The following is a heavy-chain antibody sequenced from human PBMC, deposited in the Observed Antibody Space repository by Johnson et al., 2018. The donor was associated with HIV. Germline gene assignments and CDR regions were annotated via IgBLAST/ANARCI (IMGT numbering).Heavy chain of an antibody. CDR1: GLTFSSYG. D-gene: IGHD1-1*01. V-gene: IGHV3-23*04. CDR3: ATVWRNEGRHAFDV. Sequence: VQLVESGGGLLQPGGSLRLSCAASGLTFSSYGMSWVRQAPGKGLEWVSGISGSGGSTYYTDSVKGRFTISRDNAKNSLYLHMNSLRAEDTAVYYCATVWRNEGRHAFDVWGQGTMVTVSS. CDR2: ISGSGGST. J-gene: IGHJ3*01.